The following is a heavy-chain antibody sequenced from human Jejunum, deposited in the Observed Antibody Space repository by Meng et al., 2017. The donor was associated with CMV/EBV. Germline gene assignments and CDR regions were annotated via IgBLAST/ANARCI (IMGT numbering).Heavy chain of an antibody. CDR1: GYTFTNYG. CDR3: ARVEVGITSGDY. CDR2: ISAYNGNT. J-gene: IGHJ4*02. V-gene: IGHV1-18*01. Sequence: VEAGGEVKEPGASVTVYGKASGYTFTNYGITWVPQAPGQGLEWMGWISAYNGNTTYAQTLQGRLTMTTDTSTSTAYMELRSLRSDDTAVYYCARVEVGITSGDYWGQGTLVTVSS. D-gene: IGHD1-26*01.